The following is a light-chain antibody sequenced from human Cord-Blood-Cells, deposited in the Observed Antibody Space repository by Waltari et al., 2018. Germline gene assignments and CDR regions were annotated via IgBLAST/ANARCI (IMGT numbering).Light chain of an antibody. CDR2: WAS. J-gene: IGKJ4*01. Sequence: DIVMTQSPDSLAVSLGERATINCKSSQSVLYSSNNKNYLAWYQQKPGHPPKLLIYWASTRESGVPDRFRGSGSGTDFTLTISCLQAEDVAVYYCQQYYSTPLTFGGGTKVEIK. CDR3: QQYYSTPLT. V-gene: IGKV4-1*01. CDR1: QSVLYSSNNKNY.